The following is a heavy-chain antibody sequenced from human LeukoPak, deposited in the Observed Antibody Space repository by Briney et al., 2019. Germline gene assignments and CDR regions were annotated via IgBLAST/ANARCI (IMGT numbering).Heavy chain of an antibody. CDR3: AKGQTNFDY. CDR1: GFAFSNYG. J-gene: IGHJ4*02. V-gene: IGHV3-23*01. CDR2: ITGSGSTT. Sequence: GGSLRLSCAASGFAFSNYGMNWVRQAPGKGLEWVSGITGSGSTTYYADSVKGRFTISRDNSKNTLYLQMNSLRAEDTAVYYCAKGQTNFDYWGQGTLVTVSS.